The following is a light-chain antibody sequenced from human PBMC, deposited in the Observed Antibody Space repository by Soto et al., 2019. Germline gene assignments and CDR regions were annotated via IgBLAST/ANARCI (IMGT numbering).Light chain of an antibody. Sequence: EIVLTQSPATLSLSPGERATLSCRASQSVVKCSAWYQQKPGQVPRLLIYDVSSRAPGIPARFSGSGSGTDFTLTISSLEPEDFGVYYCQQCNNWPPITFGQGTRLEIK. J-gene: IGKJ5*01. CDR1: QSVVKC. CDR3: QQCNNWPPIT. CDR2: DVS. V-gene: IGKV3-11*01.